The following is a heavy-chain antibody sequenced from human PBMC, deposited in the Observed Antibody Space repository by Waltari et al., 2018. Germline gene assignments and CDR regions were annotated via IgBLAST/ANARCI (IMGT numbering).Heavy chain of an antibody. CDR3: ARDVAGSQGGAFDI. D-gene: IGHD6-19*01. V-gene: IGHV1-2*04. J-gene: IGHJ3*02. CDR2: INPNSDDA. CDR1: GYTFTAYY. Sequence: QVQLVQSGTEVKKPGASVKVSCKASGYTFTAYYMHWLRQAPGQGLEWMGCINPNSDDANYAQMFQGCVTMTMYTSIDTGYLELSSLRSDDTAVYYCARDVAGSQGGAFDIWGQGTMVTVSS.